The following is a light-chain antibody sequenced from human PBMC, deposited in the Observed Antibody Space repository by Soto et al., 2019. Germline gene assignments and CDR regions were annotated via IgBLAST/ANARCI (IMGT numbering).Light chain of an antibody. CDR1: QTLLYNSNNKNY. V-gene: IGKV4-1*01. J-gene: IGKJ2*01. CDR2: WAS. Sequence: DIVMTQSPDSLAVSLGERATINCKSSQTLLYNSNNKNYLAWYQLKPGQPPKLLIYWASTRESGVPDRFSGSGSRTDFSLTISRLQAEDVAVYYCQQFFSNPQTFGQGTNLEIK. CDR3: QQFFSNPQT.